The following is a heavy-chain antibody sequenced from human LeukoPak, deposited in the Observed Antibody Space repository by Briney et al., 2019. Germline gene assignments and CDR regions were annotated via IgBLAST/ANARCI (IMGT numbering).Heavy chain of an antibody. J-gene: IGHJ2*01. V-gene: IGHV3-74*01. CDR3: ARDDFWSGYSYDL. CDR2: ISRDGSST. CDR1: GISFSSHW. Sequence: GGFLRLSCAASGISFSSHWMHWVRQAPGKGLVWVAHISRDGSSTTYADSVKGRFTISRDNAKNTLYLQMNSLRAEDTAVYYCARDDFWSGYSYDLWGRGTLVTVSS. D-gene: IGHD3-3*01.